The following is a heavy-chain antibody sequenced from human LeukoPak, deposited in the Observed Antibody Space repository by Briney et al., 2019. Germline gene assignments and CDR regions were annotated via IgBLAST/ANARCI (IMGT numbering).Heavy chain of an antibody. Sequence: PGGSLRLSCAASGFTFSSYGMHWVRQAPGKGLEWVALIRYDGNNVYYADSVKGRFTISRDNSKSTLYLQMSSLRAEDTAVYYCAKHYSGSYGYADHWGQGALVTVSS. D-gene: IGHD1-26*01. CDR3: AKHYSGSYGYADH. CDR1: GFTFSSYG. CDR2: IRYDGNNV. J-gene: IGHJ4*02. V-gene: IGHV3-30*02.